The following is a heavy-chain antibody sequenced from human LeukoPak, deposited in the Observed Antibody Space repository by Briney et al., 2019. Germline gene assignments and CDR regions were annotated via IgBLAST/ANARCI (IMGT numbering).Heavy chain of an antibody. Sequence: GASVKVSCKASGYTFTSYAMHWVRQAPGQRLEWMGWINAGNGNTKCSQKFQGRVTITRDTSASTAYMELSSLRSEDTAVYYCARLGYCSGGSCYLYYYGMDVWGQGTTVTVSS. D-gene: IGHD2-15*01. CDR2: INAGNGNT. V-gene: IGHV1-3*01. CDR3: ARLGYCSGGSCYLYYYGMDV. CDR1: GYTFTSYA. J-gene: IGHJ6*02.